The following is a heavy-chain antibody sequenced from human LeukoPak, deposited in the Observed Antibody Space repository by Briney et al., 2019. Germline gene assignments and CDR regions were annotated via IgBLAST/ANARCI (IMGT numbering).Heavy chain of an antibody. CDR1: GYTFTGYY. V-gene: IGHV1-2*02. Sequence: GASVKVSCKASGYTFTGYYMHWVRQAPGQGLEWMGWINPNSSGTNYAQKFQGRVTMTRDTSISTAYMELSRLRSDDTAVYYCARDLEMATISSATVWGQGTLVTVSS. CDR3: ARDLEMATISSATV. CDR2: INPNSSGT. J-gene: IGHJ4*02. D-gene: IGHD5-24*01.